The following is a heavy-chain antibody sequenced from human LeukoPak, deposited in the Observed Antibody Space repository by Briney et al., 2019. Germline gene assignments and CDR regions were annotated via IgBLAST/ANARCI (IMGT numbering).Heavy chain of an antibody. Sequence: ASVKVSCKASGYTFTGYYMHWVRQAPGQGLEWMGWINPNSGGTNYAQKFQGRVTMARDTSISTAYMELSRLRSDDTAVYYCARDLASSSWYFRYFQHWGQGTLVTVSS. J-gene: IGHJ1*01. CDR1: GYTFTGYY. CDR3: ARDLASSSWYFRYFQH. V-gene: IGHV1-2*02. D-gene: IGHD6-13*01. CDR2: INPNSGGT.